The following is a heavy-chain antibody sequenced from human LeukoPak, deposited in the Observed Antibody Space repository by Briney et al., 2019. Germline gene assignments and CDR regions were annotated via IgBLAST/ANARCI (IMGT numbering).Heavy chain of an antibody. D-gene: IGHD6-19*01. Sequence: GESLKISCKCSGYSFTNYWIAWVRQLPGKGLEWMGIIYPGDSQTRYSPSFQGQVTISADKSISTAYLQWSSLKASDTAMYYCATSIAVTGILNYFGYWGQGTLVTVSS. CDR3: ATSIAVTGILNYFGY. V-gene: IGHV5-51*01. CDR2: IYPGDSQT. CDR1: GYSFTNYW. J-gene: IGHJ4*02.